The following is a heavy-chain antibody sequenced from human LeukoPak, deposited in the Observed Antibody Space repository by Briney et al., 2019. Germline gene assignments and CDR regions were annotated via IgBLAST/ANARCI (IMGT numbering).Heavy chain of an antibody. CDR2: ISSSGNTI. V-gene: IGHV3-48*03. CDR1: GFTFSSYE. J-gene: IGHJ4*02. D-gene: IGHD2/OR15-2a*01. CDR3: ARRSSRSFDY. Sequence: GGSLRLSCAASGFTFSSYETNWVRQAPGKGLEWVSYISSSGNTIYYADSVKGRFTISRDNAKSSLYLQMSSLRAEDTAVYYCARRSSRSFDYWGRGTLVTVSS.